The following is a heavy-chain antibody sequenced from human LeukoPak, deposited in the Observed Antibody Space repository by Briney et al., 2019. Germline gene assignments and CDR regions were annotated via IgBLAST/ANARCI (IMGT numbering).Heavy chain of an antibody. Sequence: PGGSLRLSCAASGFTFSGYYMSWIRQAPGKGLEWVSYISSSSSYTHYADSVKGRFTISRDNAKNSLYLQMNSLRAEDTAVYYCARRILSTSWTDSFDIWGQGTMVTVSS. CDR2: ISSSSSYT. CDR3: ARRILSTSWTDSFDI. J-gene: IGHJ3*02. V-gene: IGHV3-11*03. CDR1: GFTFSGYY. D-gene: IGHD2-2*01.